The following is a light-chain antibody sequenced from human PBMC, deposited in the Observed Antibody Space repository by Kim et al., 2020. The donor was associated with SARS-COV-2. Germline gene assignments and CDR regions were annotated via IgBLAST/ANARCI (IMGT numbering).Light chain of an antibody. Sequence: DIQMTQSPSSVSASVGDRVTITCRASQSINRWLGWYQQKPGKAPNFLIYAASSLQSGVPSRFSGSGFGTDFTLTISNLQAEDFATYYCQQVDTFPPTFGGGPRWISN. V-gene: IGKV1D-12*01. CDR3: QQVDTFPPT. J-gene: IGKJ4*01. CDR1: QSINRW. CDR2: AAS.